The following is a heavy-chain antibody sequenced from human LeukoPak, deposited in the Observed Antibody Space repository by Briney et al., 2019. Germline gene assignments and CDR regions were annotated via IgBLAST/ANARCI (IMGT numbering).Heavy chain of an antibody. Sequence: GGSLRLSCAASGFTFSSYWMSWVRQAPGKGLEWVANMKQDGSEKYYVDSVKGRFTISRDNAKNSLYLQMNSLRAEDTAVYYCARDRQRITIFGVVSYYGMDVWGQGTTVTVSS. D-gene: IGHD3-3*01. V-gene: IGHV3-7*01. J-gene: IGHJ6*02. CDR3: ARDRQRITIFGVVSYYGMDV. CDR1: GFTFSSYW. CDR2: MKQDGSEK.